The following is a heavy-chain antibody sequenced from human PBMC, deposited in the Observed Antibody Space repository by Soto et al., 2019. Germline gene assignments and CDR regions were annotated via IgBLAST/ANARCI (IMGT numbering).Heavy chain of an antibody. D-gene: IGHD3-22*01. V-gene: IGHV3-30-3*01. Sequence: PGGSLRLSCAASGFTFSSYAMHWVRQAPGKGLEWVAVISYDGSNKYYADSVKGRFTISRDNSKNTLYLQMNSLRAEDTAVYYCARDATQWLFPIWGQGTLVTVSS. J-gene: IGHJ4*02. CDR3: ARDATQWLFPI. CDR2: ISYDGSNK. CDR1: GFTFSSYA.